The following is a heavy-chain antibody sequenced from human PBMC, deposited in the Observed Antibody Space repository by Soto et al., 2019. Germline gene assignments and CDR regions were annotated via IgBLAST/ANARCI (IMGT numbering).Heavy chain of an antibody. D-gene: IGHD2-21*01. CDR1: GYSFTSYW. Sequence: PGESLKISCKGSGYSFTSYWISWVRQMPGKGLEWMGRIDPSDSYTNYSPSFQGHVTISADKSISTAYLQWSSLKASDTAMYYCARRGVVPREDVFDMGGKGKMVTV. CDR2: IDPSDSYT. J-gene: IGHJ3*02. CDR3: ARRGVVPREDVFDM. V-gene: IGHV5-10-1*01.